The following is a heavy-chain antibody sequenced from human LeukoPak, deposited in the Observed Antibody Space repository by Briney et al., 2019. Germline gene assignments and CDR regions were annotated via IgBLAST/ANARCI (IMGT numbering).Heavy chain of an antibody. CDR2: ISSSSSTI. D-gene: IGHD3-22*01. J-gene: IGHJ4*02. Sequence: GGSLRLSCAASGFTFSSYSMNWVRQAPGKGLEWVSYISSSSSTIYYADSVKGRFTISRDNAKNSLYLQMNSLRAEDTAVYYCARDMLPYYYDSSGYLVGTPGDYWGQGTLVTVSS. CDR1: GFTFSSYS. V-gene: IGHV3-48*01. CDR3: ARDMLPYYYDSSGYLVGTPGDY.